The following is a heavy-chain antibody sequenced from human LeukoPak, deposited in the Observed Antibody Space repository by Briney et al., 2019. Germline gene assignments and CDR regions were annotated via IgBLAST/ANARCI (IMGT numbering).Heavy chain of an antibody. J-gene: IGHJ3*02. V-gene: IGHV5-51*01. CDR1: GYSFTSYW. Sequence: GESLKISCKGSGYSFTSYWIGWVRQMPGKGLEWMGIIYPGDSDTRYSPSFQGQVTISADKSISTAYLQWSSLKASDTAMYYCARLQGIVVVPAASRSDAFDIWGQGTMVTVSS. CDR2: IYPGDSDT. D-gene: IGHD2-2*01. CDR3: ARLQGIVVVPAASRSDAFDI.